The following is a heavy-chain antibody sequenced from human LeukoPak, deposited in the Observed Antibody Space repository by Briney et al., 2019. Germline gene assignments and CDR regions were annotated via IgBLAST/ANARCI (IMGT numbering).Heavy chain of an antibody. Sequence: ASVKVSCKASGDTFTGYYIHWVRQAPGQGLEWMGWINANSGGTNYAQKFQGRVTMTRDTPVNTFYMELSRLRSDDTAVYYCARNKNWGPDYWGQGTLVTVSS. CDR1: GDTFTGYY. CDR3: ARNKNWGPDY. CDR2: INANSGGT. D-gene: IGHD7-27*01. V-gene: IGHV1-2*02. J-gene: IGHJ4*02.